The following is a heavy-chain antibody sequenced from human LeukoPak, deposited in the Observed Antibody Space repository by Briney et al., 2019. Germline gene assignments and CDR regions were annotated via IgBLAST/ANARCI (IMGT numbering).Heavy chain of an antibody. Sequence: SSETLSLTCTVSGGSISSYYWSWIRQPPGKGLEWIGYIYYSGSTNYNPSLKSRVTISVDTSKNQFSLKLSSVTAADTAVYYCARRDSREFFDYWGQGTLVTVSS. CDR2: IYYSGST. V-gene: IGHV4-59*08. CDR1: GGSISSYY. CDR3: ARRDSREFFDY. J-gene: IGHJ4*02. D-gene: IGHD3-22*01.